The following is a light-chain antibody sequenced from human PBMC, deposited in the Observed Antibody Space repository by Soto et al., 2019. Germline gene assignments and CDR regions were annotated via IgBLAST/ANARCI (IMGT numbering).Light chain of an antibody. Sequence: QPVLTQPPSVSGAPGQRVTISCTGSSSNIGAGHDVHWYQQVPGTAPKLLVSGNTNRPSGVPDRFSGSNSGTSASLAITGLQAEDEADYYCQSFDSSLNGWVFGGGTKVTVL. J-gene: IGLJ3*02. V-gene: IGLV1-40*01. CDR1: SSNIGAGHD. CDR3: QSFDSSLNGWV. CDR2: GNT.